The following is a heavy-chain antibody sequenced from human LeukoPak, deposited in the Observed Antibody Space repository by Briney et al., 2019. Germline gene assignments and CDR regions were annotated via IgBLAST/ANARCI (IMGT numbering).Heavy chain of an antibody. D-gene: IGHD2-2*01. CDR2: IKQDGSEK. CDR1: GFTFSSYW. CDR3: ARDIDCSSTSCYDDAFDI. V-gene: IGHV3-7*01. J-gene: IGHJ3*02. Sequence: GGSLRLSCAASGFTFSSYWMSWVRQAPGKGLEWVAHIKQDGSEKYYVDSVKGRFTISRDNAKNSLYLQMNSLRAEDTAVYYCARDIDCSSTSCYDDAFDIWGQGTMVTVSS.